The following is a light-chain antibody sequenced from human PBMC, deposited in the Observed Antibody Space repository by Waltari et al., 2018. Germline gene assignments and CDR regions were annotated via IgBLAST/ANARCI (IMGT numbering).Light chain of an antibody. V-gene: IGKV4-1*01. Sequence: DIVMTQSPDSLAVSLGETATINCKSSQSVLYSSNNKNYLAWYQQKPGQPPKLLIYWASTRESGVPDRFSGSGSGTDFTLTISSLQAEDVAVYYCQQYYSTARVTFGPGTKVDIK. CDR3: QQYYSTARVT. J-gene: IGKJ3*01. CDR1: QSVLYSSNNKNY. CDR2: WAS.